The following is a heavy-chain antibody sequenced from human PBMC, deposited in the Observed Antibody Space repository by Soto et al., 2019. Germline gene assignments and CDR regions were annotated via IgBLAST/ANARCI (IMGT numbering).Heavy chain of an antibody. CDR1: GFTFSSYG. CDR2: ISYDGSNK. V-gene: IGHV3-30*18. CDR3: AKDQWGSGYYYGMDV. D-gene: IGHD1-26*01. J-gene: IGHJ6*02. Sequence: QVQLVESGGGVVQPGRSLRLSCAASGFTFSSYGMHWVRQAPGKGLEWVAVISYDGSNKYYADSVKGRFTISRDNSKNTPYLQMNSLRAEDTAVYHCAKDQWGSGYYYGMDVWGQGTTVTVSS.